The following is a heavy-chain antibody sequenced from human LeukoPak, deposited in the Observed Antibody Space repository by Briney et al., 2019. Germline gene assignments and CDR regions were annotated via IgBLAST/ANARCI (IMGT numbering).Heavy chain of an antibody. CDR1: GGSVSSGSYY. D-gene: IGHD3-22*01. J-gene: IGHJ4*02. V-gene: IGHV2-5*08. Sequence: TLSLTCTVSGGSVSSGSYYWSWIRQPPGKALEWLALIYWDDDKRYSPSLKSRLTITKDTSKNQVVLTMTNMDPVDTATYYCAHRLYDSSGYYFDYWGQGTLVTVSS. CDR3: AHRLYDSSGYYFDY. CDR2: IYWDDDK.